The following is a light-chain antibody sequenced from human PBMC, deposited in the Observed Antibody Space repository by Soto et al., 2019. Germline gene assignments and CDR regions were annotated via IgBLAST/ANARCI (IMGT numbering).Light chain of an antibody. Sequence: QSALTQPASVSGSPGQSITISCTGTGSDIGGFNFVSWYQQHPGKAPKLIIYDVTNRPSGVSNRFSGSKSGNTASLTISGLQADHEAAYHCGSYSGSTTLGYVFGTGTKLTVL. CDR3: GSYSGSTTLGYV. V-gene: IGLV2-14*03. CDR1: GSDIGGFNF. CDR2: DVT. J-gene: IGLJ1*01.